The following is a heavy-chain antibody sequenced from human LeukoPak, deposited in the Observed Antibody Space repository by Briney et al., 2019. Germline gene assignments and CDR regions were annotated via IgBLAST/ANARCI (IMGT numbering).Heavy chain of an antibody. CDR3: AKAITGYLPGQ. CDR1: GFTFSSYW. V-gene: IGHV3-74*01. J-gene: IGHJ4*02. D-gene: IGHD3-9*01. CDR2: INSDGSST. Sequence: GGSLRLSCAASGFTFSSYWMHWVRQAPGKGLVWVSRINSDGSSTSYADSVKGRFTISRDNSKNTLYLQMNTLSAEDTAVYYCAKAITGYLPGQWGQGTLVTVSS.